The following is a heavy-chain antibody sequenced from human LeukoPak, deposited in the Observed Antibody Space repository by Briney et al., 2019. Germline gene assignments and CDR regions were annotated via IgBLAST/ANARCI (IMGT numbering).Heavy chain of an antibody. CDR1: GGSISSSSYY. J-gene: IGHJ4*02. V-gene: IGHV4-39*01. CDR2: IYYSGST. Sequence: PSETLSLTCTVSGGSISSSSYYWGWIRQPPGKGLEWIGSIYYSGSTYYNPSLKSRVTISVDTSKNQFSLKLSSVTAADTAVYYCASLNGDYGGSRYVFDYWGQGTLVTVSS. CDR3: ASLNGDYGGSRYVFDY. D-gene: IGHD4-23*01.